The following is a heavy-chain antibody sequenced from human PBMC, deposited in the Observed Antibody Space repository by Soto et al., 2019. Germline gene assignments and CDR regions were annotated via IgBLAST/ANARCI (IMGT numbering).Heavy chain of an antibody. Sequence: QVQLVESGGGVVQPGRSLRLSCAASGFTFSSYGMHWVRQAPGKGLEWVAVISYDGSNKYYADSVKGRFTISRDNSKNTLYLKMNSLSAEDTAVYYCAKDVGSSGWYVPEGYWGQGTLVTVSS. D-gene: IGHD6-19*01. CDR1: GFTFSSYG. CDR2: ISYDGSNK. J-gene: IGHJ4*02. CDR3: AKDVGSSGWYVPEGY. V-gene: IGHV3-30*18.